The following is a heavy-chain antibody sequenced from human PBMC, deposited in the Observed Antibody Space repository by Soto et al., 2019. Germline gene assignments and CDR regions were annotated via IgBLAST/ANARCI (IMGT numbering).Heavy chain of an antibody. CDR1: GGSISSSY. D-gene: IGHD1-7*01. J-gene: IGHJ4*02. V-gene: IGHV4-59*01. CDR2: IHYSGTT. Sequence: SETLSLTCTVSGGSISSSYWSWIRQPPGKGLEWIAYIHYSGTTNYNPSLKSRVTISGDTSKNQVSLKLTSVTAADTAVYYCASRDPGTSVDYWGQGTQVTVSS. CDR3: ASRDPGTSVDY.